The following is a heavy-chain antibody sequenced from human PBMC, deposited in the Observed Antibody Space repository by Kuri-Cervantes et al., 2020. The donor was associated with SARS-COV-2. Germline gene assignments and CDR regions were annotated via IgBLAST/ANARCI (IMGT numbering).Heavy chain of an antibody. J-gene: IGHJ4*02. CDR1: GYTFTSYG. CDR2: ISAYNGNT. V-gene: IGHV1-18*01. Sequence: WVPVTCMASGYTFTSYGISWVRQAPGQGLEWMGWISAYNGNTNYAQKLQGRVTMTTDTSTSTAYMELRSLRSDDTAVYYCARYCGGKRPYFDYWGQGTLVTVSS. D-gene: IGHD2-15*01. CDR3: ARYCGGKRPYFDY.